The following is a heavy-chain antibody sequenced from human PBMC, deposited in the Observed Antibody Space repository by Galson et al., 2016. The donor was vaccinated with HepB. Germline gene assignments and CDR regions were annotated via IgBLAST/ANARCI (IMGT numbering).Heavy chain of an antibody. Sequence: SLRLSCAGSGFTFSTYTMHWVRQAPGKGLEWVSAIDRTGAYSHYADSVQGRFTIFRDTVKNSLFLQMKSLRGDDTAVYYCARGGGSGWVAGAFDLWGQGTTVTVSS. CDR3: ARGGGSGWVAGAFDL. CDR2: IDRTGAYS. CDR1: GFTFSTYT. D-gene: IGHD6-25*01. J-gene: IGHJ3*01. V-gene: IGHV3-21*06.